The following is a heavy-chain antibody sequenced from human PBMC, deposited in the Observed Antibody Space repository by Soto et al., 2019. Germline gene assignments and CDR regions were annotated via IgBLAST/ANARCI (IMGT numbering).Heavy chain of an antibody. J-gene: IGHJ5*02. CDR3: AGITYYYDSSGYLAPP. CDR2: IYYSGST. D-gene: IGHD3-22*01. Sequence: QVQLQESGPGLVKPSQTLSLTCTVSCGSISSGDYYWSWIRQPPGKGLEWIGYIYYSGSTYYHPSLKSRVTISVDTSKNQFSLKLSSVTAAYTAVYYCAGITYYYDSSGYLAPPWGQGTLVTVSS. V-gene: IGHV4-30-4*01. CDR1: CGSISSGDYY.